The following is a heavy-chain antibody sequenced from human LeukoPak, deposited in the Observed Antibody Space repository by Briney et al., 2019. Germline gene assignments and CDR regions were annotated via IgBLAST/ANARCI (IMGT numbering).Heavy chain of an antibody. CDR3: TRDLPSTVTYYFDY. CDR1: GFTFGDYA. D-gene: IGHD4-17*01. V-gene: IGHV3-49*03. Sequence: GGSLRLSCTASGFTFGDYAMSWFRQAPGKGLEWVGFTRSKAYGGTTEYAASVKGRFTISRDDSKSIAYLQMNSLKTEDTAVYYCTRDLPSTVTYYFDYWGQGTLVTVSS. CDR2: TRSKAYGGTT. J-gene: IGHJ4*02.